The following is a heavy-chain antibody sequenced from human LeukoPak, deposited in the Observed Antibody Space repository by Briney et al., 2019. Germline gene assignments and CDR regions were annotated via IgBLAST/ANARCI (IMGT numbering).Heavy chain of an antibody. J-gene: IGHJ5*02. D-gene: IGHD3-10*01. CDR2: INHSGST. Sequence: SETLSLTCAVYGGSFSGYYWSWLRQPTGKGLEWIGEINHSGSTNYNPSLKSRVTISVDSSKNEYSLKLSSVTAADTAVYYCARYGSGNNWFDPWGQGTLVTVSS. V-gene: IGHV4-34*01. CDR3: ARYGSGNNWFDP. CDR1: GGSFSGYY.